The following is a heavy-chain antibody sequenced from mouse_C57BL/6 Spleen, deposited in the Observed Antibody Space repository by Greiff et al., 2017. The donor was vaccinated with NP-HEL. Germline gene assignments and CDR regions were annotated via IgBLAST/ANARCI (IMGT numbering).Heavy chain of an antibody. V-gene: IGHV1-82*01. CDR3: AGDGYYDYAMDY. CDR2: IYPGDGDT. CDR1: GYAFSSSW. D-gene: IGHD2-3*01. J-gene: IGHJ4*01. Sequence: QVQLKQSGPELVKPGASVKISCKASGYAFSSSWMNWVKQRPGKGLEWIGRIYPGDGDTNYNGKLKGKATLTADKSSSTAYMQLSSLTSEDSAVYFCAGDGYYDYAMDYWGQGTSVTVSS.